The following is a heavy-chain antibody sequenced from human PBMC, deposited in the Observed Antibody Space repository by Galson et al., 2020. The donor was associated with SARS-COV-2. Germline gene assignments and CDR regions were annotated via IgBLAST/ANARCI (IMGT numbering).Heavy chain of an antibody. V-gene: IGHV3-23*01. J-gene: IGHJ3*02. D-gene: IGHD5-12*01. CDR2: ISGSGGST. CDR1: GFTFSSYA. CDR3: AKPSRDGYNFDAFDI. Sequence: GESLKISCAASGFTFSSYAMSWVRQAPGKGLEWVSAISGSGGSTYYADSVKGRFTISRDNSKNTLYLQMNSLRAEDTAVYYCAKPSRDGYNFDAFDIWGQGTMVTVSS.